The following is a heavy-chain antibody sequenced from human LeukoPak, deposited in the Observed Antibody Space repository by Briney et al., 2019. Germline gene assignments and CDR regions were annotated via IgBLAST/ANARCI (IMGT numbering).Heavy chain of an antibody. CDR1: GDSVSSNGSA. CDR2: TYYRSKWCN. V-gene: IGHV6-1*01. D-gene: IGHD6-19*01. J-gene: IGHJ4*02. CDR3: ASAGIAVTATASYFDY. Sequence: SQTLSLTCAISGDSVSSNGSAWNWIRQSPSRGLEWLGRTYYRSKWCNDYAVSVKSRITINPDTAKNQFSLQLNSMTPEDTAVYYCASAGIAVTATASYFDYWGQGILVIVSS.